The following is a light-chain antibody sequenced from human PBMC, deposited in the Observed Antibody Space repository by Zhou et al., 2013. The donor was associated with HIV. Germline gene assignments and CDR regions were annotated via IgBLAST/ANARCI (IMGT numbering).Light chain of an antibody. Sequence: DIQMTQSPSSLSASVGDRVTITCRASRRISSYLNWYQQKPGKAPKLLIYAASRLQSGVPSRFSGSGSGTEFTLTISSLQPDDFATYYCQQYHSYWTFGQGTKVEIK. J-gene: IGKJ1*01. CDR1: RRISSY. CDR3: QQYHSYWT. V-gene: IGKV1-39*01. CDR2: AAS.